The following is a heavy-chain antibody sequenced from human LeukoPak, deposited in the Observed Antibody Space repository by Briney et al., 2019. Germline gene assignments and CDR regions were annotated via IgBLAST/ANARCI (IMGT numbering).Heavy chain of an antibody. J-gene: IGHJ6*02. CDR1: GGSISSGGYY. Sequence: SETLSLTCTVSGGSISSGGYYWSWIRQHPGKGLEWIGYIYYSGSTYYNPSLESRVTISVDTSKNQFSLKVSSVTAADTAVYYCARGNYYHGMDVWGQGTTVTVSS. V-gene: IGHV4-31*03. CDR3: ARGNYYHGMDV. CDR2: IYYSGST.